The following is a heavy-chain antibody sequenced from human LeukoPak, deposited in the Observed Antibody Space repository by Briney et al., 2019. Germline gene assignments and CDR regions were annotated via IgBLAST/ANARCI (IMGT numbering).Heavy chain of an antibody. CDR3: ARERILTGYYKGLYYFFGMDV. CDR2: INPNSGDT. D-gene: IGHD3-9*01. Sequence: ASVKVSCKASGYTFTDYCMHWVRQAPGQGLEWMGWINPNSGDTNYAQKFQGRVTMTRDTSISTAYMELSKLRSDDTAVYYCARERILTGYYKGLYYFFGMDVWGQGTTVTVSS. J-gene: IGHJ6*02. V-gene: IGHV1-2*02. CDR1: GYTFTDYC.